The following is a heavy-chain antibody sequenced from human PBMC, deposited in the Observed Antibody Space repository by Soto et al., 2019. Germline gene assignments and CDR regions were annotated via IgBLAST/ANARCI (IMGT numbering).Heavy chain of an antibody. V-gene: IGHV3-30-3*01. CDR2: ISYDGSNK. Sequence: GGSLRLSCAASGFTFSSYAMHWVRQAPGKGLEWVAVISYDGSNKYYADSVKGRFTISRDNSKNTLYLQMNSLRAEDTAVYYCARDQDYDSSGYSPFDYWGQGTLVTVSS. CDR1: GFTFSSYA. CDR3: ARDQDYDSSGYSPFDY. D-gene: IGHD3-22*01. J-gene: IGHJ4*02.